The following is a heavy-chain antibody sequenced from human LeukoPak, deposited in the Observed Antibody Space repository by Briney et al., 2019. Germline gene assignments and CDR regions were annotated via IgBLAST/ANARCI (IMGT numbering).Heavy chain of an antibody. CDR1: GYTFTSYY. CDR3: ARDPGRHPTYYDFWSASSGAFDI. Sequence: ASVKVSCKASGYTFTSYYMHWVRQAPGQGLEWMGIINPSGGSTSYAQKFQGRVTMTRDTSTSTVYMELSSLRSEDTAVYYCARDPGRHPTYYDFWSASSGAFDIWGQGTMVTVSS. J-gene: IGHJ3*02. D-gene: IGHD3-3*01. V-gene: IGHV1-46*01. CDR2: INPSGGST.